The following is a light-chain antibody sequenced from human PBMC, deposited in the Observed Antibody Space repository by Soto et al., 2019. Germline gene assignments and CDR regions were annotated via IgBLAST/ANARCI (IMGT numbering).Light chain of an antibody. Sequence: QSALTQPASVSGSPGQSITISCTGTSSDVGGYNYVSWYQQHPGKPPHLMIYDVSNRPSGVSNRFSGSKSGNTASLTISGRQAEDEAEYYCSSYTSSSTRVFGTGTKLTVL. V-gene: IGLV2-14*01. J-gene: IGLJ1*01. CDR3: SSYTSSSTRV. CDR2: DVS. CDR1: SSDVGGYNY.